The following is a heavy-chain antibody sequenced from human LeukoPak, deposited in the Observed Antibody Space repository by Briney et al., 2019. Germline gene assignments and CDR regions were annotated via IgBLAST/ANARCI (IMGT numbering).Heavy chain of an antibody. D-gene: IGHD3-10*01. V-gene: IGHV1-18*01. Sequence: ASVKVSCKASGYTFTSYGISWVRQAPGQGLEWMGWISAYNGNTNYAQKLQGRVTMTTDTSTSTVYMELRSLRSDDTAIYYCAREQGLCFGEFRHYFAHWGQGTLGTVSS. CDR3: AREQGLCFGEFRHYFAH. CDR2: ISAYNGNT. CDR1: GYTFTSYG. J-gene: IGHJ4*02.